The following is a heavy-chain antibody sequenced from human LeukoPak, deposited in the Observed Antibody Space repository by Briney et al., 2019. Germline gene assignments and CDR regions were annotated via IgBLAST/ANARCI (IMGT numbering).Heavy chain of an antibody. D-gene: IGHD3/OR15-3a*01. CDR2: TYYRSKWYN. CDR3: GRGTYDFNWFDP. J-gene: IGHJ5*02. Sequence: SQTLSLTCAISGDSVSSNIAAWNWIRQSPSRGLEWLGRTYYRSKWYNDYAVSVKSRITINPDTSKNQFSLQLNFVTPEDTAVYYCGRGTYDFNWFDPWGQGTLVTVSS. CDR1: GDSVSSNIAA. V-gene: IGHV6-1*01.